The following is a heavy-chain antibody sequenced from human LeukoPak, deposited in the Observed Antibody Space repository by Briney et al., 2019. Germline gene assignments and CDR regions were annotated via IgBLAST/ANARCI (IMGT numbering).Heavy chain of an antibody. D-gene: IGHD3-10*01. CDR1: GFTFSSYD. Sequence: GGSLRLSCAASGFTFSSYDMHWVRQAIGKGLEWVSSIGTAGDTYYSGSVKGRFTISRENAKNSLYLQMNSLRAGDTAVYYCARVLGSGAYGLDVWGLGTTVTVSS. CDR2: IGTAGDT. CDR3: ARVLGSGAYGLDV. V-gene: IGHV3-13*04. J-gene: IGHJ6*02.